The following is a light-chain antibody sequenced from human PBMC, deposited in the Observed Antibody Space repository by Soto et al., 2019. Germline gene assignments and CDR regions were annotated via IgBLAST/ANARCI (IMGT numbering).Light chain of an antibody. CDR3: QQYGSLSWT. CDR2: GAS. J-gene: IGKJ1*01. Sequence: DIVLTQSPGTLSLSPGERATLSCRASQSVSSNYLAWYQQRPGQAPRLLIYGASTRATGIPDRFSGSGSGRDFTLTISRLEPEDFAVYYCQQYGSLSWTFGQVTKVEIK. CDR1: QSVSSNY. V-gene: IGKV3-20*01.